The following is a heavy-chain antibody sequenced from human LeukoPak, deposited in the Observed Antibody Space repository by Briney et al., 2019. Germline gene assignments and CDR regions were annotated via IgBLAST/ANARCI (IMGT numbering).Heavy chain of an antibody. V-gene: IGHV1-18*01. CDR3: ASARLIDYYDSSGYTDY. Sequence: ASVKVSCKASGYTFTSCGISWVRQAPGQGLEWMGWISAYNGNTNYAQKLQGRVTMTTDTSTSTAYMELRSLRSDDTAVYYCASARLIDYYDSSGYTDYWGQGTLVTVSS. J-gene: IGHJ4*02. D-gene: IGHD3-22*01. CDR2: ISAYNGNT. CDR1: GYTFTSCG.